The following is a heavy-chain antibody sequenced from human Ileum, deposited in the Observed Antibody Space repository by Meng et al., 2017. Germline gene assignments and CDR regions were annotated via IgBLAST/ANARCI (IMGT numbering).Heavy chain of an antibody. J-gene: IGHJ4*02. CDR1: GYSFTSYW. Sequence: GESLKISRKGSGYSFTSYWIGWVRQMPGKGLEWLGIIYPGDSDTRYSPSFQGQVTIAADKSISTAYLQWSSLKDSDTAMYYCARTSGQWLVRFDYWGQGTLVTVSS. CDR2: IYPGDSDT. D-gene: IGHD6-19*01. CDR3: ARTSGQWLVRFDY. V-gene: IGHV5-51*01.